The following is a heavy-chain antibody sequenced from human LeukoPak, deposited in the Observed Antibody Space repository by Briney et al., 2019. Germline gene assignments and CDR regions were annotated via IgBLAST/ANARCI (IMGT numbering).Heavy chain of an antibody. D-gene: IGHD6-13*01. CDR3: AEQLSSSSWYGY. Sequence: QPGGSLRLSCAASGFTFSSYAMSWVRQAPGKGLEWVSAISGSGGSTYYADSVKGRFTISRDNSKNTLYLQMNSLRAEDTAVYYCAEQLSSSSWYGYWGQGTLVTVSS. V-gene: IGHV3-23*01. CDR1: GFTFSSYA. CDR2: ISGSGGST. J-gene: IGHJ4*02.